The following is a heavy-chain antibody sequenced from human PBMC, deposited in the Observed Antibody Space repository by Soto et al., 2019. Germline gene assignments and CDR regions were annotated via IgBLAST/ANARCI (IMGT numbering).Heavy chain of an antibody. CDR2: TYYRSKWYE. J-gene: IGHJ5*02. CDR1: GDSVSSNSAA. D-gene: IGHD6-13*01. V-gene: IGHV6-1*01. CDR3: VITPASGTLDP. Sequence: SQTLSLTCVISGDSVSSNSAAWNWIRQSPSRGLEWLGRTYYRSKWYEDYAVYVKRRISINPDTSKNEISLQLNSLTPEDTAVYYGVITPASGTLDPWGQGTLVTSPQ.